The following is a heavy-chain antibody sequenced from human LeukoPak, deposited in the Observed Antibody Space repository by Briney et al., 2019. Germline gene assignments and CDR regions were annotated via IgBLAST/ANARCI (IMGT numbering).Heavy chain of an antibody. CDR3: ARDSGYDSLGNLDY. Sequence: GASVKVSCKASGYTFTDYYMHWVRQAPGQGLEWMGWISAYNGNTNYAQKLQGRVTMTTDTSTSTAYMELRSLRSDDTAVYYCARDSGYDSLGNLDYWGQGTLVTVSS. CDR1: GYTFTDYY. CDR2: ISAYNGNT. J-gene: IGHJ4*02. D-gene: IGHD5-12*01. V-gene: IGHV1-18*04.